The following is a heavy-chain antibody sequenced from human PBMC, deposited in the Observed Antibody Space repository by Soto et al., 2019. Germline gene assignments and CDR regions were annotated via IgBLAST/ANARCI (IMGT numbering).Heavy chain of an antibody. CDR1: GFSLSDHY. J-gene: IGHJ4*02. D-gene: IGHD4-4*01. Sequence: EVHLVESGGDLVQPGGSLRLSCAVSGFSLSDHYIDWVRQAPGKGLEWVGRSRDKAQGYSTEYAASVKGRFTTSRDDSKSSVLLQMNSLKTEDTAVYYCALAGYDSNYYAVTPLSAGHFWGQGTLVTVSS. CDR3: ALAGYDSNYYAVTPLSAGHF. CDR2: SRDKAQGYST. V-gene: IGHV3-72*01.